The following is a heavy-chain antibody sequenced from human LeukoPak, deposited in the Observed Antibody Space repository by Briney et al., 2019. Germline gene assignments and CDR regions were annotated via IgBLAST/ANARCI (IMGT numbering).Heavy chain of an antibody. CDR2: IKEDGSDK. CDR3: HQPVTLPA. D-gene: IGHD2-2*01. Sequence: PGESLRLSCAASGITFRNYWMSWVRQAPGKALEWVAFIKEDGSDKHYVDSVKGRFTISRDNAQNSLYLQMNSLRAEDTAVYFCHQPVTLPAWGQGTLVTVSS. CDR1: GITFRNYW. J-gene: IGHJ5*02. V-gene: IGHV3-7*01.